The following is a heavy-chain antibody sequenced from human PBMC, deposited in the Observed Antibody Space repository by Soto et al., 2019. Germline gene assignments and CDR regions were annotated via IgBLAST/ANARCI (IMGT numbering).Heavy chain of an antibody. CDR1: GYSFTSYW. CDR3: ATQTGQWLVFDY. Sequence: PGESLKISCKGSGYSFTSYWISWVRQMPGKGLEWMGRIDPSDSYTNYSPSFQGHVTISADKSISTAYLQWSSLKASDTAMYYCATQTGQWLVFDYWGQGTLVTVSS. V-gene: IGHV5-10-1*01. D-gene: IGHD6-19*01. J-gene: IGHJ4*02. CDR2: IDPSDSYT.